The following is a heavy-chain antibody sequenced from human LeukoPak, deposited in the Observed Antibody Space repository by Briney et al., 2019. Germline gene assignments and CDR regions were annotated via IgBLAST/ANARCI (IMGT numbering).Heavy chain of an antibody. CDR1: GFSFGDNA. CDR2: ISGDGATT. CDR3: AKDNQRGGFQH. V-gene: IGHV3-43*02. D-gene: IGHD3-16*01. J-gene: IGHJ1*01. Sequence: GGSLRLSCAASGFSFGDNAMYWVRQAPGKGLEWVSLISGDGATTYYADSVKGRFNISRDNSKSSLYLQMNSLRSEDSALYYCAKDNQRGGFQHWGQGTLVTVSS.